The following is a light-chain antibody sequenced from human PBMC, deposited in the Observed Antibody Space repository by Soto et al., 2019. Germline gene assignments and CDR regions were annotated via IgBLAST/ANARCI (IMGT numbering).Light chain of an antibody. CDR2: EGS. CDR1: SSDVGSYNL. CDR3: CSYAGSSPYV. Sequence: QSALTQPASVSGSPGQSITISCTGTSSDVGSYNLVSWYQQHPGKAPKFMIYEGSKRPSGVSNRFSGSKSVNTASLTISGLQAEDEADYYCCSYAGSSPYVFGTGTKLTVL. J-gene: IGLJ1*01. V-gene: IGLV2-23*01.